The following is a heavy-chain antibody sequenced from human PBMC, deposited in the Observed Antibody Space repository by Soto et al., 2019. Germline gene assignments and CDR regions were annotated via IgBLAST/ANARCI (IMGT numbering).Heavy chain of an antibody. CDR1: GGSISSSSYY. V-gene: IGHV4-39*01. J-gene: IGHJ6*03. CDR2: IYYSGST. D-gene: IGHD1-26*01. Sequence: KPSETLSLTCTVSGGSISSSSYYWGWIRQPPGKGLEWIGSIYYSGSTYYNPSLKSRVTISVDTSKNQFSLKLSSVTAADTAVYYCARLVGFSSRYYYYMDVWGKGTTVTVSS. CDR3: ARLVGFSSRYYYYMDV.